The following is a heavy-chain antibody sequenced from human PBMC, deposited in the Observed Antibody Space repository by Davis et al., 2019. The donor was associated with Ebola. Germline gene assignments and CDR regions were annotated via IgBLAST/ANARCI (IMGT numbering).Heavy chain of an antibody. CDR2: INHRGST. D-gene: IGHD2-2*01. J-gene: IGHJ4*02. Sequence: PSETLSLTCAVYGGSFSGYYWSWIRQPPGKGLEWIGEINHRGSTNYNPSLKSRVTISVDTSKNQFSLKLSSVTAADTAVYYCARGKGYCSSTSCCSPYYWGQGTLVTVSS. CDR1: GGSFSGYY. CDR3: ARGKGYCSSTSCCSPYY. V-gene: IGHV4-34*01.